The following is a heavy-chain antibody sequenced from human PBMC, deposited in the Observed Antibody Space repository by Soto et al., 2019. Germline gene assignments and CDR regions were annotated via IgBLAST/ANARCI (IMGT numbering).Heavy chain of an antibody. D-gene: IGHD3-3*01. CDR2: IYYSGST. V-gene: IGHV4-59*01. J-gene: IGHJ6*02. CDR1: GGSISSYY. Sequence: SETLSLTCTVSGGSISSYYWSWIRQPPGKGLEWIGYIYYSGSTNYNPSLKSRVTISVDTSKNQFSLKLSSVTAADTAVYYCARVSNSYDFWSGYFPHYYYGMDVWGQGTTVTVSS. CDR3: ARVSNSYDFWSGYFPHYYYGMDV.